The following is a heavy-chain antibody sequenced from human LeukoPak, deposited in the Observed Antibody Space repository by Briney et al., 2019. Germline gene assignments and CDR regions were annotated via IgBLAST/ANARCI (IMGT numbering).Heavy chain of an antibody. CDR1: GVTFSSYA. CDR3: AKHHYDILTSFDC. CDR2: ISDRGDST. Sequence: GGSLRLSCATSGVTFSSYAMSWVRQPPGKGLEWVSGISDRGDSTSYADSVTGRFTISRDSSKKTLYLQMSGLRAEDTAVYYCAKHHYDILTSFDCWGQGTLVTVSS. V-gene: IGHV3-23*01. D-gene: IGHD3-9*01. J-gene: IGHJ4*02.